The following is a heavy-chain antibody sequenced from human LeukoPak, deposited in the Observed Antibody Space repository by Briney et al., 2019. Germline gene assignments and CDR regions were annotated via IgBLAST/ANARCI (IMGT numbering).Heavy chain of an antibody. V-gene: IGHV3-23*01. CDR1: GFTFSSYA. J-gene: IGHJ4*02. CDR2: IRGSGGST. Sequence: GGSLRLSCAASGFTFSSYAMSWVRQAPGKGLEWVSAIRGSGGSTYYADSVKGRFAISRDNSKNTLYLQMNSLRAEDTAVYYCAKERGFYYDSSGYYYFDYWGQGTLVTVSS. D-gene: IGHD3-22*01. CDR3: AKERGFYYDSSGYYYFDY.